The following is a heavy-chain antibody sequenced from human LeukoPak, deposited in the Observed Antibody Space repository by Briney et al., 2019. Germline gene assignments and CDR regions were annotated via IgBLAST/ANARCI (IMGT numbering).Heavy chain of an antibody. D-gene: IGHD3-9*01. CDR3: ARQGLRYFDWLVN. CDR1: GGSISSSSYY. CDR2: IYYSGST. J-gene: IGHJ5*02. V-gene: IGHV4-39*01. Sequence: SETLSLTCTVSGGSISSSSYYWGWIRQPPGKGLEWIGSIYYSGSTYYNPSLKSRVTISVDTSKNQFSLKLSSVTAADTAVYYCARQGLRYFDWLVNWGQGTLVTVSS.